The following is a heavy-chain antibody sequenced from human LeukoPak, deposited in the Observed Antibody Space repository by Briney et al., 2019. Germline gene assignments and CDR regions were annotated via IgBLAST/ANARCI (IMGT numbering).Heavy chain of an antibody. D-gene: IGHD2-15*01. Sequence: GGSVKVSCKASGYTFTNYAMKWVRQAPGQGLEWMGWINTNTGNPTYAQGFTGRFVFSLDTSVSTAYLEISSLKAEDTAVYYCARAAYCSDSSCYSRDWGQGTLVTVSS. CDR3: ARAAYCSDSSCYSRD. CDR2: INTNTGNP. CDR1: GYTFTNYA. J-gene: IGHJ4*02. V-gene: IGHV7-4-1*02.